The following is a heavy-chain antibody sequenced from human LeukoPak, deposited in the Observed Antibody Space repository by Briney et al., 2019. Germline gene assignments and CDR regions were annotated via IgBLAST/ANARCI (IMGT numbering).Heavy chain of an antibody. CDR1: GYAINIDYS. V-gene: IGHV4-38-2*02. D-gene: IGHD3-22*01. J-gene: IGHJ4*02. CDR3: ARDQYYYDSSGYYRFDY. Sequence: KPSETLSLTCFVSGYAINIDYSWGWIRQSPGKGLEWIGVISPKGITNYNPSLKSRVTMSGDTSKNQISLKLRSVTAADTAVYYCARDQYYYDSSGYYRFDYWGQGTLVTVSS. CDR2: ISPKGIT.